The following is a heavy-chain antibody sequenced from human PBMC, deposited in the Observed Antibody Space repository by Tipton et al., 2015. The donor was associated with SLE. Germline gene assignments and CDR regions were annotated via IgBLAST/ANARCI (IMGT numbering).Heavy chain of an antibody. CDR1: GGSISSSSYY. D-gene: IGHD1-1*01. Sequence: TLSLTCTVSGGSISSSSYYWGWIRQPPGKGLEWIGSIYYSGSTYYNPSLMSRVTISVDTSKNQFSLNLSSVTAADTAVYYCARGQLDIGFHKFDPWGQGTLVTVSS. V-gene: IGHV4-39*07. CDR3: ARGQLDIGFHKFDP. CDR2: IYYSGST. J-gene: IGHJ5*02.